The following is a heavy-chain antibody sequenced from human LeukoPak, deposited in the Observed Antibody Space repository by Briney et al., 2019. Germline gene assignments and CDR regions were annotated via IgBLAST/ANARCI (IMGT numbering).Heavy chain of an antibody. J-gene: IGHJ4*02. V-gene: IGHV3-23*01. CDR2: ITGSGDTT. D-gene: IGHD3-22*01. CDR3: AKAYGSNGYYQLPIDF. Sequence: PGGSLRLSCAASGFTFSSNAMTWVRQAPGKGLECVSAITGSGDTTYYADSVKGRFTISRDNSRNTLYLQLNNLRAEDTAVYYCAKAYGSNGYYQLPIDFWGQGALVTVSS. CDR1: GFTFSSNA.